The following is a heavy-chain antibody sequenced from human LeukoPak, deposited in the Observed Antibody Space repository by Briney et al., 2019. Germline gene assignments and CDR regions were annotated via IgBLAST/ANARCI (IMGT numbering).Heavy chain of an antibody. CDR1: GYTFTGYY. CDR3: ARAGYYYDSSGYYYKYTDY. V-gene: IGHV1-2*06. D-gene: IGHD3-22*01. CDR2: INPNSGGT. Sequence: ASVKASCKASGYTFTGYYMHWVRQAPGQGLEWMGRINPNSGGTNYAQKFQGRVTMTRDTSISTAYMELSRLRSDDTAVYYCARAGYYYDSSGYYYKYTDYWGQGTLVTVSS. J-gene: IGHJ4*02.